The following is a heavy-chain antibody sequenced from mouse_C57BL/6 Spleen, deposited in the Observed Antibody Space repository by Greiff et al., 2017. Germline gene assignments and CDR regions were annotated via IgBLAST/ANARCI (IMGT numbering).Heavy chain of an antibody. D-gene: IGHD1-1*01. CDR1: GFTFTSYW. Sequence: VQLQQPGAELVMPGASVKLSCKASGFTFTSYWMHWVKQRPGQGLEWIGEIDPSDSYTNYNQKFKGKATLTVDKSSSTAYMQLSSLTSEDSAVYYWARGDGSSFFADWGQGTLVTVSA. CDR3: ARGDGSSFFAD. V-gene: IGHV1-69*01. CDR2: IDPSDSYT. J-gene: IGHJ3*01.